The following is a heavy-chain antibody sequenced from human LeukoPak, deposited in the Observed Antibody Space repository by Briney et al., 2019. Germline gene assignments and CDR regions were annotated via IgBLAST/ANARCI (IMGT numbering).Heavy chain of an antibody. D-gene: IGHD5-24*01. CDR2: TNSDGSST. Sequence: GGSLRLSCAASGFTLSSYWMHWVRQAPGKGLVWVSRTNSDGSSTNYADSVKGRFTISRDNAKNTLYLQMNSLRADDTAVYYCARQYNYGLDYWGQGTLVTVSS. V-gene: IGHV3-74*01. CDR3: ARQYNYGLDY. CDR1: GFTLSSYW. J-gene: IGHJ4*02.